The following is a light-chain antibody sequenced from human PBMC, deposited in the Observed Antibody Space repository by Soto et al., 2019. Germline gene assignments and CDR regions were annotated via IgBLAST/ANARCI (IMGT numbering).Light chain of an antibody. V-gene: IGKV3-20*01. CDR1: QSVSSSY. Sequence: EIVVTQSPGTLSLSTGERATLSCRASQSVSSSYLAWYQQKPGQAPRPLLYGASSRAIGIPDRFSGSGSGTDFTLTISRLEPEDFAVYYCQQYGSSPWTFGQGTKVEI. CDR3: QQYGSSPWT. CDR2: GAS. J-gene: IGKJ1*01.